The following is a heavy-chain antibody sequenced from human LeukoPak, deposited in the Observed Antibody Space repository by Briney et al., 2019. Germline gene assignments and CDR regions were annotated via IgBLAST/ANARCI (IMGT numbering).Heavy chain of an antibody. CDR3: ARETLIYYYGSGSYYVFFDY. J-gene: IGHJ4*02. V-gene: IGHV4-61*02. D-gene: IGHD3-10*01. Sequence: PSETLSLTCTVSGGSISSGSYYWSWIRQPAGKGLEWIGRIYTSGSTNYNPTLKSRVTISVDTSKNQFSLKLSSVTAADTAVYYCARETLIYYYGSGSYYVFFDYWGQGTLVTVSS. CDR2: IYTSGST. CDR1: GGSISSGSYY.